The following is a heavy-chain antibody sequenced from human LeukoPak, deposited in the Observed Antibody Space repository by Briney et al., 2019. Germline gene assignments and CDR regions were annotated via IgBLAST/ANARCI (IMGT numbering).Heavy chain of an antibody. Sequence: ASVKVSCKASGYSFTTYDINWVRQAPGQGLEWMGIINPSGGSTSYAQKFQGRVTMTRDTSASTVYMELSSLRSEDTAVYYCARAGGTANYFDYWGQGTLVTVSS. D-gene: IGHD5-18*01. CDR2: INPSGGST. CDR1: GYSFTTYD. V-gene: IGHV1-46*01. J-gene: IGHJ4*02. CDR3: ARAGGTANYFDY.